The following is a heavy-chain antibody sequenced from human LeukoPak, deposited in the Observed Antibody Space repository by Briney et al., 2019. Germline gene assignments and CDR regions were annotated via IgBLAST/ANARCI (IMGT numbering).Heavy chain of an antibody. Sequence: ASVKVSCKASGYSFMDCDISWVRQATGQGLEWMGWMNPKSGNTGYAEKFQGRVAMTRDTSVGTAYMELSSLRSEGTAVYYCARNSGLADCWGQGTLVTVSS. CDR1: GYSFMDCD. CDR2: MNPKSGNT. J-gene: IGHJ4*02. CDR3: ARNSGLADC. V-gene: IGHV1-8*01. D-gene: IGHD5-12*01.